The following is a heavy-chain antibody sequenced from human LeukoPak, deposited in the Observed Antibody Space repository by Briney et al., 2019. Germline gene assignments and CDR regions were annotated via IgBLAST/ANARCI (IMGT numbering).Heavy chain of an antibody. Sequence: GGSLRLSCAASGFTFSSYAMSWVRQAPGKGLEWVSAISGSGGSTYYADSVKGRFTISRDNSENTLYLQMNGLRAEDTAVYYCAKRRATGVAGYIDYWGQGTLVTVSS. CDR1: GFTFSSYA. D-gene: IGHD6-19*01. J-gene: IGHJ4*02. CDR3: AKRRATGVAGYIDY. CDR2: ISGSGGST. V-gene: IGHV3-23*01.